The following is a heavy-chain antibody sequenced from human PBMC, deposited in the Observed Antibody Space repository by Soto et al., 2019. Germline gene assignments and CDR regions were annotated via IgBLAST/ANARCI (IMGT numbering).Heavy chain of an antibody. D-gene: IGHD1-26*01. V-gene: IGHV3-23*01. Sequence: GGSLRLSCAASGFTCSSYAMSWVRQAPGKGLEWVSAIGARSGSTYYADSVKGRFTISRDTSKNTLYLQMNSLRAEDTAVYYCARDRYPFDYWGQGTLVTVSS. CDR3: ARDRYPFDY. CDR1: GFTCSSYA. J-gene: IGHJ4*02. CDR2: IGARSGST.